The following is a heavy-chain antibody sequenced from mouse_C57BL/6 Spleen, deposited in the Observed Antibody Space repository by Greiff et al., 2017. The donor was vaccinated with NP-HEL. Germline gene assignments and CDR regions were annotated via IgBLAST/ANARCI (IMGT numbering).Heavy chain of an antibody. J-gene: IGHJ4*01. CDR1: GYTFTSYW. D-gene: IGHD1-1*01. Sequence: QVQLQQPGAELVMPGASVKLSCKASGYTFTSYWMHWVKQRPGQGLEWIGEIDPSDSYTNYNQKFKGKSTLTVDKSSSTAYMQLSSLTSEDSAVYYCASSGYGSFYAMDYWGQGTSVTVSS. CDR2: IDPSDSYT. CDR3: ASSGYGSFYAMDY. V-gene: IGHV1-69*01.